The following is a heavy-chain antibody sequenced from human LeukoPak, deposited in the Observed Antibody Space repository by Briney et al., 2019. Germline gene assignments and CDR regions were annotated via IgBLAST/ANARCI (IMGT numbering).Heavy chain of an antibody. CDR2: IYYSGST. V-gene: IGHV4-59*01. Sequence: SETLSLTCTVSGGSISTYYWSWIRQPPGKGLEWIGYIYYSGSTNYNPSLKSRVTISVDTSKNQLSLKLSSVTAADTAVYYCARSVSWYAFMDVWGQGTTVTVSS. J-gene: IGHJ6*02. CDR3: ARSVSWYAFMDV. CDR1: GGSISTYY. D-gene: IGHD6-13*01.